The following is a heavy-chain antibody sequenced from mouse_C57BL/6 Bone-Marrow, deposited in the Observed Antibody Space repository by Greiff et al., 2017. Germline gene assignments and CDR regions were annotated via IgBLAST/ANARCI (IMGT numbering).Heavy chain of an antibody. D-gene: IGHD2-3*01. CDR2: IWSGGST. CDR1: GFSLTSYG. CDR3: ARERNGYYLPDAMDY. V-gene: IGHV2-2*01. Sequence: VQRVESGPGLVQPSQSLSITCTVSGFSLTSYGVHWVRQSPGKGLEWLGVIWSGGSTDYNAAFISRLSISKDNSKSQVFFKMNSLQADDTAIYYCARERNGYYLPDAMDYWGQGTSVTVSS. J-gene: IGHJ4*01.